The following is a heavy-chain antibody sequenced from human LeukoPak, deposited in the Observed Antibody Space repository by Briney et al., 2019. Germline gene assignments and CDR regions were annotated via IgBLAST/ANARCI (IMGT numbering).Heavy chain of an antibody. D-gene: IGHD6-19*01. Sequence: ASVKVSCKASGNTFTGYYIHWVRQAPGQGLEWMGWINPNSGGTSYAQQFQDRVTMTRNTSISTAYMELSSLRSEDTAVYYCARDKVADTDYYYYYMDVWGKGTTVTISS. V-gene: IGHV1-2*02. CDR1: GNTFTGYY. CDR2: INPNSGGT. CDR3: ARDKVADTDYYYYYMDV. J-gene: IGHJ6*03.